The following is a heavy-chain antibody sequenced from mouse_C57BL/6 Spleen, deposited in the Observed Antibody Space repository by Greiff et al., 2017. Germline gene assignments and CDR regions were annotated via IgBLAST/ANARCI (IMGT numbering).Heavy chain of an antibody. V-gene: IGHV1-7*01. J-gene: IGHJ3*01. CDR1: GYTFTSYW. Sequence: QVQLKQSGAELAKPGASVKLSCKASGYTFTSYWMHWVKQRPGQGLEWIGYINPSGGYTKYKQKFKDQATLSEDKSSSTAYMQLSSLTYEDSAVYYCASPWSEGFAYWGQGTLVTVSA. CDR2: INPSGGYT. CDR3: ASPWSEGFAY.